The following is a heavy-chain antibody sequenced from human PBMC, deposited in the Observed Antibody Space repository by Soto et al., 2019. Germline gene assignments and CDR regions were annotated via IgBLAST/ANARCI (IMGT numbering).Heavy chain of an antibody. J-gene: IGHJ4*02. CDR2: IFPTGNT. V-gene: IGHV4-4*07. D-gene: IGHD1-26*01. CDR1: SGSLSNYY. Sequence: QVQLQESGPGQVKPSETLSLTCTVSSGSLSNYYWSWIRQPAGKGLEWIGRIFPTGNTDYNPSLRSRVTMSVDTSKKQFSLKLTSVTAADTAVYYCARGSLGPDFWGPGTLVTVSS. CDR3: ARGSLGPDF.